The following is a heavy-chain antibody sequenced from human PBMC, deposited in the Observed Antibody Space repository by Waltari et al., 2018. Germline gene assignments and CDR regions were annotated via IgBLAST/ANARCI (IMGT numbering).Heavy chain of an antibody. V-gene: IGHV4-4*02. J-gene: IGHJ4*02. D-gene: IGHD2-15*01. CDR1: GASMNRNNW. Sequence: QLQLQQSGPGLVKPSESLSLTCAVPGASMNRNNWWSWVRQSPGKGLEWIGQIHGSGRTNYNPSLEGRVTVSIDTSNNQFSLKVSYATAADTAVYYCARDRGRGLYLDSWGQGSLVTVSP. CDR2: IHGSGRT. CDR3: ARDRGRGLYLDS.